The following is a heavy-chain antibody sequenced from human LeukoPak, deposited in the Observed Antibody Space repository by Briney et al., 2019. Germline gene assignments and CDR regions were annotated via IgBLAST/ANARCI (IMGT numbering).Heavy chain of an antibody. J-gene: IGHJ4*02. CDR3: ARDIALSIVGDRGHFDY. D-gene: IGHD1-26*01. CDR1: GLTFSSDW. Sequence: GGSLRLSCAASGLTFSSDWMRWVRQAPGKGLEWVANIKQDGSEKYYVDSVKGRFTISRDNAKNSLYLQMNSLRAEDTAVYYCARDIALSIVGDRGHFDYWGQGTLVTVSS. V-gene: IGHV3-7*01. CDR2: IKQDGSEK.